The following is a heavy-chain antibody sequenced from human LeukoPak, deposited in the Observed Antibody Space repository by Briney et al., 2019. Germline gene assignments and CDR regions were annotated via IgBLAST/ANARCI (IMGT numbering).Heavy chain of an antibody. CDR2: DTGSTTST. J-gene: IGHJ6*03. V-gene: IGHV3-23*01. D-gene: IGHD2-8*02. CDR3: SKAPLGACAGAVCYYLDV. CDR1: GFSISHYA. Sequence: GGSLRLSCAASGFSISHYAMSWVRQAPGKGLEWVSADTGSTTSTYYANSVRGRFTISRDNSMNTLYLQMNSLRADDTAVYYCSKAPLGACAGAVCYYLDVWGKGTTVIVSS.